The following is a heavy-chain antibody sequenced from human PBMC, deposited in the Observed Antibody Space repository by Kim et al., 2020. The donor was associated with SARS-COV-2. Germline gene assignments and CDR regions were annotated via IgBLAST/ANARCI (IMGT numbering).Heavy chain of an antibody. V-gene: IGHV4-39*01. CDR1: GGSISSSSYY. J-gene: IGHJ4*02. D-gene: IGHD3-9*01. CDR2: IYYSGST. CDR3: ARLHDILTSYSVIFDY. Sequence: SETLSLTCTVSGGSISSSSYYWGWIRQPPGKGLEWIGSIYYSGSTYYNPSLKSRVTISVDTSKNQFSLKLSSVTAADTAVYYCARLHDILTSYSVIFDYWGQGTLVTVSS.